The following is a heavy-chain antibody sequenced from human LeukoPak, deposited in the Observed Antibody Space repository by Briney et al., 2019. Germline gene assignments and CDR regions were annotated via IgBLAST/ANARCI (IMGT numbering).Heavy chain of an antibody. Sequence: ASVKVSCKASGGTFSSYAISWVRQAPGQGLEWMGGIIPIFGTANYAQKFQGRVTITTDESTSTAYMELSSLRSEDTAVYYCARLVQAARGGGGYFDYWGQGTLVTVSS. J-gene: IGHJ4*02. CDR3: ARLVQAARGGGGYFDY. D-gene: IGHD2-2*01. CDR1: GGTFSSYA. CDR2: IIPIFGTA. V-gene: IGHV1-69*05.